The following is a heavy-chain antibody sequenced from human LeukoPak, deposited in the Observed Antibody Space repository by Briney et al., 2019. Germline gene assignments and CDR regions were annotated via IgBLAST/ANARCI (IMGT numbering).Heavy chain of an antibody. D-gene: IGHD6-13*01. CDR3: ARHAPLAAAGDY. Sequence: PSETLSLTCAVYGGSFSGYYWSWIRQPPGKGLEWIGEINHSGSTNYNPSLKSRVTISVDTSKNQFSLKLSSVTAADTAVYYCARHAPLAAAGDYWGQGTLVTVSS. CDR1: GGSFSGYY. J-gene: IGHJ4*02. CDR2: INHSGST. V-gene: IGHV4-34*01.